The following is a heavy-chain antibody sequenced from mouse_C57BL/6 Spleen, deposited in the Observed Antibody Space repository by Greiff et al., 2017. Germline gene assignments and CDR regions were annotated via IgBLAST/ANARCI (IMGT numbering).Heavy chain of an antibody. CDR1: GYTFTSYW. V-gene: IGHV1-50*01. CDR3: ARRDYDYDGFAD. Sequence: QVQLQQPGAELVKPGASVKLSCKASGYTFTSYWMQWVKQRPGQGLEWIGEIDPSDSYTNYNQKFKGKATLTVDTSSSTAYMQLSSLTSEDSAVYYCARRDYDYDGFADWGQGTLVTVSA. CDR2: IDPSDSYT. J-gene: IGHJ3*01. D-gene: IGHD2-4*01.